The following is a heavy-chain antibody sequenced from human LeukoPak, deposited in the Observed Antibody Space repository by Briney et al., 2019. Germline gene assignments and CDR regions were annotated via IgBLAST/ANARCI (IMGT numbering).Heavy chain of an antibody. CDR3: ARDGGGYGGNSDAFDI. Sequence: ASVKFSCKASGGTFSSYAISWVRQAPGQGLEWMGGIIPIFGTANYAQKFQGRVTITTDESTSTAYMELSSLRSEDTAVYYCARDGGGYGGNSDAFDIWGQGTMVTVSS. CDR2: IIPIFGTA. J-gene: IGHJ3*02. D-gene: IGHD4-23*01. CDR1: GGTFSSYA. V-gene: IGHV1-69*05.